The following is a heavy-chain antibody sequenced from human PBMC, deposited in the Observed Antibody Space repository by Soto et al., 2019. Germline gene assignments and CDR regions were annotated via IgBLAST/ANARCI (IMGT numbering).Heavy chain of an antibody. CDR3: ASWYSSSSVGFDP. J-gene: IGHJ5*02. CDR1: GGTFSSYA. Sequence: SVKVSCKASGGTFSSYAISWVRQAPGQGLEWMGGITPIFGTANYAQKFQGRVTITADESTSTAYMELSSLRSEDTAVYYCASWYSSSSVGFDPWGQGTLVTVSS. V-gene: IGHV1-69*13. D-gene: IGHD6-6*01. CDR2: ITPIFGTA.